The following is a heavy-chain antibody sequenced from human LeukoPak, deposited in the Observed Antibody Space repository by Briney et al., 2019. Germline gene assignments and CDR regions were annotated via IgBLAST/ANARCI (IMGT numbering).Heavy chain of an antibody. J-gene: IGHJ3*02. V-gene: IGHV3-30-3*01. D-gene: IGHD3-3*01. CDR3: ASDFWSGYNAFDI. CDR2: ISYDGSNK. Sequence: PGGSLRLSCAASGFTFSSYAMHWVRQAPGKGLEWVAVISYDGSNKYYADSVKGRFTISRDNSKNTLYLQMNSLRAEDTAVYYCASDFWSGYNAFDIWGQGTMVTVSS. CDR1: GFTFSSYA.